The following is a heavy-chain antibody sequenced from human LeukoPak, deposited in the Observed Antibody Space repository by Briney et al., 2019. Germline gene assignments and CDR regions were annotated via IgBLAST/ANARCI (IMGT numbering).Heavy chain of an antibody. D-gene: IGHD2-21*02. CDR1: GLTFNRHC. V-gene: IGHV3-74*01. CDR2: VNNVGSST. Sequence: GGSLRLSCAPSGLTFNRHCMHWVRQAPGKALVWVSRVNNVGSSTTSADSVKGRFTVSRDNSKNTLYLKVNGLRAEDTAVYYCAKDCGGDCYYDFFYWGQGILVTVSS. CDR3: AKDCGGDCYYDFFY. J-gene: IGHJ4*02.